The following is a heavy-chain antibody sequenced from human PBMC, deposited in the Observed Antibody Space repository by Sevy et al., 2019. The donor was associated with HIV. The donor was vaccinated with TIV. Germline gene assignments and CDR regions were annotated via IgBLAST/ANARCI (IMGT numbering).Heavy chain of an antibody. V-gene: IGHV4-61*01. CDR3: ARDQYYDILTGLYAMDV. CDR1: DASVSSATDY. CDR2: VFYFGST. D-gene: IGHD3-9*01. J-gene: IGHJ6*02. Sequence: SETLSLTCSMSDASVSSATDYWSWIRQPPGKGLEWIGNVFYFGSTNYNPSLKSRVTISLDTSKKQFSLKLTSVTAADTAVYYCARDQYYDILTGLYAMDVWGQGTTVTVSS.